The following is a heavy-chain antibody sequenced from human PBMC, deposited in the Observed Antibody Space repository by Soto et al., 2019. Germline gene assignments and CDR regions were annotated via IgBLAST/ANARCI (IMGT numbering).Heavy chain of an antibody. V-gene: IGHV4-39*01. D-gene: IGHD2-15*01. Sequence: SETLSLTCTVSGGSISSTIYYWGWIRQPPGKGLEWIGSIYYTGSTYYNPSLKSRVTLSVDTSKNQFSLKLSSVTAADTALYYCARAAYSSTNWLDPWGQGTLVTVSS. CDR3: ARAAYSSTNWLDP. CDR2: IYYTGST. CDR1: GGSISSTIYY. J-gene: IGHJ5*02.